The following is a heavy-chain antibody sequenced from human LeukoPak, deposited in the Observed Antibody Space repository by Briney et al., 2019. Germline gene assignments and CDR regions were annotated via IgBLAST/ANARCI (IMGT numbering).Heavy chain of an antibody. Sequence: GGSLRLSCAASGFTFSSYWMHWVRQAPGKGLVWVSRINSDGSSTSYADSVKGRSTISRDNAKNTLYLQMNSLRAEDTAVYYCARNSGSYRKIDYWGQGTLVTVSS. D-gene: IGHD1-26*01. CDR2: INSDGSST. CDR1: GFTFSSYW. J-gene: IGHJ4*02. CDR3: ARNSGSYRKIDY. V-gene: IGHV3-74*01.